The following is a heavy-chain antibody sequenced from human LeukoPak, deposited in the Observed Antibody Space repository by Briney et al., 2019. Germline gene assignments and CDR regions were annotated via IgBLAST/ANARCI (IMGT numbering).Heavy chain of an antibody. J-gene: IGHJ6*02. V-gene: IGHV3-23*01. CDR3: AKTPYYDSTGYYHYYYYAMDV. D-gene: IGHD3-22*01. CDR2: ISAGGSNT. CDR1: GFTFDKYA. Sequence: GGSLRLSCAASGFTFDKYAMTRVRQAPGKGLEWVSAISAGGSNTYYADSVKGRFTISRDTSKNTLYLQMHSLRAEDTAVYYCAKTPYYDSTGYYHYYYYAMDVWGQGTTVTVSS.